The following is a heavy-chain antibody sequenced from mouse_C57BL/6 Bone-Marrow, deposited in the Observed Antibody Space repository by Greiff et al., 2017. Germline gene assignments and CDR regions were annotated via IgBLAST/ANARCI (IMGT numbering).Heavy chain of an antibody. J-gene: IGHJ4*01. Sequence: VQLQQSGAELVKPGASVKISCKASGYAFSSYWMNWVKQRPGKGLEWIGQIYPGDGDTNYNGKFKGKATLTADKSSSTAYMQLNSLTSEDSAVYYCARGYDYDYAMDYWGQGTSVTVSS. CDR2: IYPGDGDT. V-gene: IGHV1-80*01. CDR3: ARGYDYDYAMDY. CDR1: GYAFSSYW. D-gene: IGHD2-4*01.